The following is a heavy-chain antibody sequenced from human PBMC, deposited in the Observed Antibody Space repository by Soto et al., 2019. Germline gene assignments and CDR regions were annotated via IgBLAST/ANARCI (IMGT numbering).Heavy chain of an antibody. V-gene: IGHV4-39*01. CDR1: GVSISNSSYY. Sequence: SETLSFTCTVSGVSISNSSYYWGWIRRPPGKGPEWIGTIYYSGITYYNPSLKSRVTISVDTSKNQFSLKLTSVTAADTAVYYCARHGSNWGQGTLVTVSS. J-gene: IGHJ4*02. CDR3: ARHGSN. CDR2: IYYSGIT.